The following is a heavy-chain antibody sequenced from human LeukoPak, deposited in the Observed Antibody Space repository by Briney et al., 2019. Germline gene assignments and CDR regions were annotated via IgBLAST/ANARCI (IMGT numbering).Heavy chain of an antibody. CDR2: ISRSGSTI. V-gene: IGHV3-11*04. J-gene: IGHJ4*02. D-gene: IGHD5-18*01. CDR3: AGEEYSYGPPYFDY. CDR1: GFTFSDNY. Sequence: GGSLRLSCAASGFTFSDNYMSWIRQAPGKGLEWVSYISRSGSTIYYADSVKGRLTISRDNAKNSLYLQMNSLRAEDTAVYYCAGEEYSYGPPYFDYWGQGTLVTVSS.